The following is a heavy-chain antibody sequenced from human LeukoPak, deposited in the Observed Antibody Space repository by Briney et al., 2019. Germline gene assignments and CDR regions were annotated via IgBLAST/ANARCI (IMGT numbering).Heavy chain of an antibody. CDR2: IKSKADGATT. J-gene: IGHJ4*02. V-gene: IGHV3-15*01. CDR1: GFTFTSAW. Sequence: PGGSLRLSCAASGFTFTSAWMNWVRQASGKGLEWVGRIKSKADGATTDYAAPVKGRFTISRDDSKSIAYLQMNSLKTEDTAVYYRTRDQTPYYWGQGTLVTVSS. CDR3: TRDQTPYY.